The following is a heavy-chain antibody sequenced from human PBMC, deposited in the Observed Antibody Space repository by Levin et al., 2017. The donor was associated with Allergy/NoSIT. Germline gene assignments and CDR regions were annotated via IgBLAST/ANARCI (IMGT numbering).Heavy chain of an antibody. V-gene: IGHV1-2*02. D-gene: IGHD3-10*01. CDR2: VNPKSGDT. CDR1: GYTLTAGYY. J-gene: IGHJ3*01. CDR3: ARGTGNYYHLGSYYSP. Sequence: ASVKVSCRASGYTLTAGYYIHWVRQAPGQGLEWMGWVNPKSGDTEFVQKFQGRVTMTRDTSSNTAYMELSGLISDDTAIYYCARGTGNYYHLGSYYSPWGQGTKVTVS.